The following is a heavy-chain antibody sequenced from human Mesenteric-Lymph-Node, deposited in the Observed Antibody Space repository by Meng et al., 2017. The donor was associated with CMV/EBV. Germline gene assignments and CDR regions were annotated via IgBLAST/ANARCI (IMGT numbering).Heavy chain of an antibody. CDR3: ARDTLSRNWFYNYHGMDV. J-gene: IGHJ6*02. V-gene: IGHV3-66*01. D-gene: IGHD6-13*01. CDR2: IYSGGET. CDR1: GFTVSNNY. Sequence: ESLKISCAASGFTVSNNYLSWVRQAPGKGLEWVSVIYSGGETYYADSVKGRFTISRDNAKNSLYLQMSSLRAEDTAVYYCARDTLSRNWFYNYHGMDVWGQGTTVTVSS.